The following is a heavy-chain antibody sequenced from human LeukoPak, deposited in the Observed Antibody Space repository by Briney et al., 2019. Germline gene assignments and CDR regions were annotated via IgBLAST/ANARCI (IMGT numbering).Heavy chain of an antibody. D-gene: IGHD1-14*01. CDR2: IKQDGSEK. J-gene: IGHJ4*02. CDR3: ATGSQPGTTFDY. Sequence: GGSLRLSCAASGFTFSSYWMSWVRQAPGKGLEWVANIKQDGSEKYYVDSVKGRFTISRDNSKNSLYLQMNSLRLEDTAFYYCATGSQPGTTFDYWGQGTLVTASS. V-gene: IGHV3-7*05. CDR1: GFTFSSYW.